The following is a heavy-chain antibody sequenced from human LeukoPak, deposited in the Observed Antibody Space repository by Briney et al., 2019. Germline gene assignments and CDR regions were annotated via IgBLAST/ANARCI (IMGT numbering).Heavy chain of an antibody. V-gene: IGHV3-30*02. J-gene: IGHJ6*04. D-gene: IGHD3-10*01. Sequence: GGSLRLSCATSGFTFSNYGMHWVRQAPGKGLEWVAFVRYDGSNKYYADSVKGRFTISRDNSKNTLYLQMNSLRAEDTAVYYCAKDLGRVGTMDVWGKGTTVTISS. CDR2: VRYDGSNK. CDR1: GFTFSNYG. CDR3: AKDLGRVGTMDV.